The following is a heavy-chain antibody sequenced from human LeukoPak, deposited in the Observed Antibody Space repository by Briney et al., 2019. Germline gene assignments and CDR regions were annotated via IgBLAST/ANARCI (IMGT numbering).Heavy chain of an antibody. D-gene: IGHD5-18*01. V-gene: IGHV4-59*01. J-gene: IGHJ3*02. Sequence: SETLSLTCTVSGGSISSYFWNWIGQPPGKGLEWIGYIYYAGNSDYNPSLKSRVTISLDTSNHQFSLKLRSVTAADTAVYYCARISGYSSGFKPRGVFDIWRQGRMVTVSA. CDR1: GGSISSYF. CDR2: IYYAGNS. CDR3: ARISGYSSGFKPRGVFDI.